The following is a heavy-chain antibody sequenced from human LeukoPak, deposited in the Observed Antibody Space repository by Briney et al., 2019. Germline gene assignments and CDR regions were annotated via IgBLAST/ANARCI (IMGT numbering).Heavy chain of an antibody. D-gene: IGHD3-22*01. V-gene: IGHV3-23*01. CDR1: GFTFSGYA. Sequence: PGGSLRLSCAASGFTFSGYAMSWVRQAPGKGLEWVSSITSSGAATYYADSVKGRFTISRDNSDNTLYLQMNSLRAEDTDVYYGAKDRPNYYGSNGHYYKLNGDCWGQGTLVTVSS. CDR2: ITSSGAAT. J-gene: IGHJ4*02. CDR3: AKDRPNYYGSNGHYYKLNGDC.